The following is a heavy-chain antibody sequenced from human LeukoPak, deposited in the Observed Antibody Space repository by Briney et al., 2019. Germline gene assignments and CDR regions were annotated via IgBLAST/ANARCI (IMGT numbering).Heavy chain of an antibody. D-gene: IGHD3-3*01. Sequence: GASVKVSCKASGYTFTSYDINWVRQATGQGLEWMGWMKPNSGNTGYAQKFQGRVTMTTNTSISTAYIELRRLISEDTAVYDCARMCPRSPITIFGVVIQGGFDYWGQGTLVTVSS. CDR1: GYTFTSYD. CDR3: ARMCPRSPITIFGVVIQGGFDY. V-gene: IGHV1-8*01. J-gene: IGHJ4*02. CDR2: MKPNSGNT.